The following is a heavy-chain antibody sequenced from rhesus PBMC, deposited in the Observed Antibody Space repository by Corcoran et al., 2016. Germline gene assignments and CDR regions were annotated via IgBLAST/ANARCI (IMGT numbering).Heavy chain of an antibody. CDR1: GDSISSDY. D-gene: IGHD2-21*01. J-gene: IGHJ1*01. CDR3: AKYCSGTGCGYFEF. V-gene: IGHV4S7*01. Sequence: QVQLQESGPGLVKPSETLSLTCVVSGDSISSDYWGWVRQSPGKGLVWIGYIYGFSGSANYNPSLKSRVTISTGTSKNQFSLKLTSVTAADTAIYYCAKYCSGTGCGYFEFWGQGALVTVSS. CDR2: IYGFSGSA.